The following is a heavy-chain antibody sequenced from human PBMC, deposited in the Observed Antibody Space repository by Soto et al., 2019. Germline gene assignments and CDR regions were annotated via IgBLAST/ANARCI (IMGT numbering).Heavy chain of an antibody. D-gene: IGHD3-9*01. CDR1: GFTVSSNY. CDR2: IYSDSST. CDR3: AKDREGLTGPFDY. J-gene: IGHJ4*02. Sequence: GGSLRLSCAASGFTVSSNYMNWVRQAPGKGLEWVSIIYSDSSTYYTDSVKGRFTISRDNSKNTLYLQMNSLRAEDTAVYYCAKDREGLTGPFDYWGQGTLVTVS. V-gene: IGHV3-53*01.